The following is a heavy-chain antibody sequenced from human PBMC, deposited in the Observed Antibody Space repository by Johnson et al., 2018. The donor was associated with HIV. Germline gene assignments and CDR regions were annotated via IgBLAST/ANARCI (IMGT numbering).Heavy chain of an antibody. D-gene: IGHD4-17*01. V-gene: IGHV3-53*02. CDR2: IYSGGST. CDR1: GFTVRSNY. Sequence: VQLVETGGGLIQPGGSLRLSCAASGFTVRSNYMSWVRQAPGKGLEWVSVIYSGGSTNYADSVKGRFTISRDISKNTLYLQMNSLRAEDTAVYYCARDLVVRDYGDYTYRRGGAFDIWGQGTMVTVSS. J-gene: IGHJ3*02. CDR3: ARDLVVRDYGDYTYRRGGAFDI.